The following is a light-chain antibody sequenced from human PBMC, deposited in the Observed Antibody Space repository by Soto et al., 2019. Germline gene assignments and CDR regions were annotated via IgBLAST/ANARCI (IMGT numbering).Light chain of an antibody. CDR1: QSVSNN. V-gene: IGKV3-15*01. Sequence: ILMTQSPGILSVSPGERATLSCRASQSVSNNLAWYQHKPGQPPRLLIYRASTRATGVPARFSGSGSGTDFTLTISGLQSEDFAVYYCQHYNNWPPWTFGPGTKVEIK. CDR2: RAS. J-gene: IGKJ1*01. CDR3: QHYNNWPPWT.